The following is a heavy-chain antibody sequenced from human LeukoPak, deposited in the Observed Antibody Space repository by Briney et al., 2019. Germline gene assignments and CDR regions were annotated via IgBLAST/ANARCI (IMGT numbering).Heavy chain of an antibody. Sequence: GGPLRLSCAASGFTFSDYYMSWIRQAPGKGLEWVSYISSSGSTIYYADSVKGRFTISRDNAKNSLYLQMNSLRAEDTAVYYCAIFPYYDILTGYYIVGMDVWGQGTTVTVSS. CDR2: ISSSGSTI. D-gene: IGHD3-9*01. CDR1: GFTFSDYY. V-gene: IGHV3-11*01. CDR3: AIFPYYDILTGYYIVGMDV. J-gene: IGHJ6*02.